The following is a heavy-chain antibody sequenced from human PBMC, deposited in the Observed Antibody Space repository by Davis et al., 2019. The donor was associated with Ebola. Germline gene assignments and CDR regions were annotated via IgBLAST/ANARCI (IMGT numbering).Heavy chain of an antibody. D-gene: IGHD3-3*01. CDR2: ISSSGDST. Sequence: GGSLRLSCAASGFTFSSYGMHWVRQAPGKGLEWVSGISSSGDSTYYADSVKGRFTISRDNSKNTLYLQMNSLRAEDTAVYYCAKTERIFGVVNYYGMDVWGQGTTVTVSS. CDR1: GFTFSSYG. V-gene: IGHV3-23*01. J-gene: IGHJ6*02. CDR3: AKTERIFGVVNYYGMDV.